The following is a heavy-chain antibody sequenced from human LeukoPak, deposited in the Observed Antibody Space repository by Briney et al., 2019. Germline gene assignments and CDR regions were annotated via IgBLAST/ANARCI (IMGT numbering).Heavy chain of an antibody. D-gene: IGHD3-9*01. CDR3: TTDILTGYYTYFDY. CDR1: GFTFSNAW. CDR2: IKSKTDGGTT. Sequence: GGSLRLSCAASGFTFSNAWMSWVRQAPGKGLEWVGRIKSKTDGGTTDYAAPVKGRFTISRDDSKNTLYLQMNSLKTEDTAVYYCTTDILTGYYTYFDYWGQGTLVTVSS. J-gene: IGHJ4*02. V-gene: IGHV3-15*01.